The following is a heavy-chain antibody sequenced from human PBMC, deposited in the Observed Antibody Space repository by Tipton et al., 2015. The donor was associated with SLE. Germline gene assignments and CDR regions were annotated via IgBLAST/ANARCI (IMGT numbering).Heavy chain of an antibody. CDR3: ARGYGDYGRTVDY. Sequence: GSLRLSCAASGFTFSSYSMNWVRQAPGKGLEWVSSISSSSNYIYYADSVKGRFTISRDNAKNTLYLQMNSLRAEDTAVYYCARGYGDYGRTVDYWGQGTLVTVSS. CDR1: GFTFSSYS. V-gene: IGHV3-21*01. J-gene: IGHJ4*02. CDR2: ISSSSNYI. D-gene: IGHD4-17*01.